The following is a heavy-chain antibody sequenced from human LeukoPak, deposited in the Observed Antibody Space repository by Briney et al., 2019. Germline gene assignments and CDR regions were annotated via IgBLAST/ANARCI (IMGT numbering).Heavy chain of an antibody. CDR1: GFTFSNYW. CDR2: IKYDGSNK. V-gene: IGHV3-7*01. J-gene: IGHJ4*02. CDR3: ARGGQRQKEF. Sequence: GGSLRLSCTASGFTFSNYWMTWVRQSPGKGLEWVAIIKYDGSNKYHVASARFTISRDNAKNSVYLQMNGLRAEDTAFYYCARGGQRQKEFWGQGTLVTVSS. D-gene: IGHD1-1*01.